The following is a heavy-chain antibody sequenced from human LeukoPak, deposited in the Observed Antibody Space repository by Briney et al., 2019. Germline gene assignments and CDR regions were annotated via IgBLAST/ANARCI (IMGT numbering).Heavy chain of an antibody. Sequence: PGGSLRLSCAASGFTFSSYSMNWVRQAPGKGLEWVSSISIISGNIYYADSVKGRFTLSRDNAKNSLYLQMNSLRAEDTAVYYCARDRHFGGGNFDYWGQGTLVTVSS. J-gene: IGHJ4*02. CDR1: GFTFSSYS. D-gene: IGHD3-3*02. CDR3: ARDRHFGGGNFDY. V-gene: IGHV3-21*01. CDR2: ISIISGNI.